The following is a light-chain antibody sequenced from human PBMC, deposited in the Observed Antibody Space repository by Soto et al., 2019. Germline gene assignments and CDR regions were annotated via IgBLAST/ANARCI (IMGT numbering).Light chain of an antibody. Sequence: EIVMTQSPATLSVSPGERATLSCRASQSVGNHLAWYQHKPGQAPRLVISGASTRATGIPARFRGSGSETEFTLTISSLEPEDFAVYYCQQYGSSLTFGQGTRLEIK. J-gene: IGKJ5*01. CDR3: QQYGSSLT. CDR1: QSVGNH. CDR2: GAS. V-gene: IGKV3-15*01.